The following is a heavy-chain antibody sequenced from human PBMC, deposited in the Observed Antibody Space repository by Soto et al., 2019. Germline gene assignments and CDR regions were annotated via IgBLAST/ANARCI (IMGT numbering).Heavy chain of an antibody. Sequence: QVQLVQSGAEVKKPGASVKVSCKASGYTFTSYDINWVRQATGQGLEWMGWMNPTSGNTGYAQKYQGRVTTTRNIFRSKAYMQVGSLRSEDTAVYYCASDLVVAAPLVSDDYYYLGAWGKGTMVTVSS. J-gene: IGHJ6*03. CDR2: MNPTSGNT. V-gene: IGHV1-8*01. CDR1: GYTFTSYD. CDR3: ASDLVVAAPLVSDDYYYLGA. D-gene: IGHD2-15*01.